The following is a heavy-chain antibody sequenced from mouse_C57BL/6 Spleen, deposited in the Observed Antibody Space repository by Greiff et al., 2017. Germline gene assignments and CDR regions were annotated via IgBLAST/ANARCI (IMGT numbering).Heavy chain of an antibody. CDR3: ARGPARQEPSCYFDY. CDR2: IYPGDGDT. D-gene: IGHD3-3*01. J-gene: IGHJ2*01. V-gene: IGHV1-80*01. Sequence: QVQLQESGAELVKPGASVKISCKASGYAFSSYWMNWVKQRPGKGLEWIGQIYPGDGDTNYNGKFKGKATLTADKSSSTAYMQLSSLTSEDAAVYFCARGPARQEPSCYFDYWGQGTTLTVSS. CDR1: GYAFSSYW.